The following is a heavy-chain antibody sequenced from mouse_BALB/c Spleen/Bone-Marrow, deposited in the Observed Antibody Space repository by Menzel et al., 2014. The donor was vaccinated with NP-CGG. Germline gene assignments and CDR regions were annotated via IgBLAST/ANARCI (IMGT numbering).Heavy chain of an antibody. CDR3: ARWGGYSDV. CDR2: ISSGSSTI. V-gene: IGHV5-17*02. CDR1: GFTFSSFG. Sequence: EVKLVESGGGLVQPGGSRKLSCAASGFTFSSFGMHWVRQAPEKGLEWVAYISSGSSTIYYADTVKGRFTISRDNPKNTLFLQMTSLGSEDTAMYYCARWGGYSDVWGAGTTVTVSS. J-gene: IGHJ1*01.